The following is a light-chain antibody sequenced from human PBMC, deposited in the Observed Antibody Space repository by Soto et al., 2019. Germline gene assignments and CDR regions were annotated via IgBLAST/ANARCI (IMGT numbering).Light chain of an antibody. CDR3: QQRSNWHGIT. V-gene: IGKV3-11*01. J-gene: IGKJ5*01. CDR1: QSVSSY. CDR2: DAS. Sequence: EIVLTQSPATLSLSPGERATLSCRASQSVSSYLAWYQQKPGQAPRLLIYDASNRDTGIPARLSGSGSGTDFTLTISSLEPEDFAVYYCQQRSNWHGITFGQGTRLEIK.